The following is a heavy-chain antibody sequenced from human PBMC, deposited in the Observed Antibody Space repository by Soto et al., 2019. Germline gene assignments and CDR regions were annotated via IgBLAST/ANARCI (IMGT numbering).Heavy chain of an antibody. J-gene: IGHJ4*02. Sequence: QVQLQESGPGLVKPSETLSLTCTVSGGSISSYYWSWIHQPPGKGLEWIGYIYYSGITDYNPSLKSRVTISVDTSKSQFSLKLSSVTAVDTAVYYCARGGGVYYFDYWGQGTLVTVSS. CDR2: IYYSGIT. D-gene: IGHD2-8*02. CDR3: ARGGGVYYFDY. CDR1: GGSISSYY. V-gene: IGHV4-59*01.